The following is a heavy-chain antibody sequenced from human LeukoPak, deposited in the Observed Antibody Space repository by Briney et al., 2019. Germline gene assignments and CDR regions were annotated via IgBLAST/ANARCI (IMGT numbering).Heavy chain of an antibody. V-gene: IGHV1-18*01. Sequence: GASVKVSCKASGYTFTSYGISWVRQAPGQGLEWMGWISAYNGNTNYAQKLQGRVTMTTDTSTSTAYMELRSLRSDDTAVYYCARGNPGGYYGSGSYADYWGQGTLVTVSS. D-gene: IGHD3-10*01. CDR3: ARGNPGGYYGSGSYADY. J-gene: IGHJ4*02. CDR1: GYTFTSYG. CDR2: ISAYNGNT.